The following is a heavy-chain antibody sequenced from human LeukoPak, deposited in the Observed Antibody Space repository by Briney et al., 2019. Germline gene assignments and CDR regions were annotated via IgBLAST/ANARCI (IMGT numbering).Heavy chain of an antibody. D-gene: IGHD3-3*01. CDR2: ISGSGGST. J-gene: IGHJ4*02. Sequence: QPGGSLRLSCAASGFTFSSYAMSWVRQAPGKGLEWVSAISGSGGSTYYADSLKGRFTISRDDSKNTLFLQMKCRRAEAWTVSFFAKGKLLSFLEWLFFASWGQGTLVPSPQ. V-gene: IGHV3-23*01. CDR3: AKGKLLSFLEWLFFAS. CDR1: GFTFSSYA.